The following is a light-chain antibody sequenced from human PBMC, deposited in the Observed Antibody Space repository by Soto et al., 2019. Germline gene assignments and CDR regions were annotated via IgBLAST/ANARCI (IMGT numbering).Light chain of an antibody. V-gene: IGLV1-40*01. CDR3: QSYDRSLGSRGYV. Sequence: QSVLTQPPSVSGAPGQRVTISCTGSSSNIGAGYDVHWYQQLPGTAPKLLIYGNSNRPSGVPDRFSGSKSGTSASLAITGLQAEDEADYSCQSYDRSLGSRGYVFGTGTKVTVL. J-gene: IGLJ1*01. CDR2: GNS. CDR1: SSNIGAGYD.